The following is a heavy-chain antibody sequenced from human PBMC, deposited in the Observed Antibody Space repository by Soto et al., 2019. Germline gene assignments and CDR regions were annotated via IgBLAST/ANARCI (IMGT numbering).Heavy chain of an antibody. J-gene: IGHJ5*02. Sequence: SGPTLVNPTQTLTLTCTFSGFSLSTSGVGVGWIRQPPGKALEWLALIYWKEDKRYNPTLKSRLTINKDTSKNQVDLTKNKKEPVDTATYYCAHRLSCSSTSCYPNDQLYNWFDPWGQGTLVTVSS. CDR1: GFSLSTSGVG. CDR2: IYWKEDK. D-gene: IGHD2-2*01. CDR3: AHRLSCSSTSCYPNDQLYNWFDP. V-gene: IGHV2-5*01.